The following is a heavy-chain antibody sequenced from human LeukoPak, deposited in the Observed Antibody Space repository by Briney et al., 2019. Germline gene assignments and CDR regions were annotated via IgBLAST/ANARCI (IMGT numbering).Heavy chain of an antibody. CDR1: GGSISTYY. V-gene: IGHV4-59*01. CDR3: ARSDLYGDYPPGNY. CDR2: IYYSGRT. Sequence: SETLSLTCAVSGGSISTYYWNWIRQPPGKGLEWIGYIYYSGRTNYNPSLKSRVSISIDTSKNQFSLKLSSVTAADTAFYYCARSDLYGDYPPGNYWGQGTLVAVSS. D-gene: IGHD4-17*01. J-gene: IGHJ4*02.